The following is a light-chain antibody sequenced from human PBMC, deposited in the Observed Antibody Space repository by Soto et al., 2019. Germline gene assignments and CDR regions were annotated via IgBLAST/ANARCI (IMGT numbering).Light chain of an antibody. V-gene: IGKV1-39*01. CDR1: QGISSY. Sequence: DIQLTQSPSFLSASVGDRVTITCRASQGISSYLAWYQQKPGKAPKLLIYAASSLESGVPSRFSGSGSGTDFTLTIRSLQPEDFATYYCQQSYSTPRTFGQGTKVDIK. CDR2: AAS. J-gene: IGKJ1*01. CDR3: QQSYSTPRT.